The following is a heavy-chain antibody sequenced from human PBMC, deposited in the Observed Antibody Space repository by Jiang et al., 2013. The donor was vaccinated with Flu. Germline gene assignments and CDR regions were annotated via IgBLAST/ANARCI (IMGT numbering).Heavy chain of an antibody. Sequence: QLVESGGGVVQPGRSLRLSCAASGFTFSSYGMHWVRQAPGKGLEWVAVIWYDGSNKYYADSVKGRFTISRDNSKNTLYLQMNSLRAEDTAVYYCARDQEGLVATILGGMDVWGQGTTVTVSS. CDR3: ARDQEGLVATILGGMDV. J-gene: IGHJ6*02. CDR1: GFTFSSYG. V-gene: IGHV3-33*01. CDR2: IWYDGSNK. D-gene: IGHD5-12*01.